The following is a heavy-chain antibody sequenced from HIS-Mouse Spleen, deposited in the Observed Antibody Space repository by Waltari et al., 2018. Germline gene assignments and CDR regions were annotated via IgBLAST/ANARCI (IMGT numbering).Heavy chain of an antibody. CDR2: ISYSGST. CDR3: AREIPYSSSWYDWYFDL. Sequence: QLQLQESGPGLVKPSETLSLTCTVSGGSISSSSYYWGWIRQPPGKGLEWIGSISYSGSTYYAPALNSRVTISVDTSKNLFYLKLSSVTAADTAVYYCAREIPYSSSWYDWYFDLWGRGTLVTVSS. V-gene: IGHV4-39*07. CDR1: GGSISSSSYY. J-gene: IGHJ2*01. D-gene: IGHD6-13*01.